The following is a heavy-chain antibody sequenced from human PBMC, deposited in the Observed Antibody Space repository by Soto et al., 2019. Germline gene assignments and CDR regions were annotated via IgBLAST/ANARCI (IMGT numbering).Heavy chain of an antibody. Sequence: PSQTRPLPCSLSGYSVTSSDYYWAWIRQPPGKGLERIGRMFYSGLTYYNPSLKSRVILSVDTSEKRFSVRLNCVTAAATAVYYCAALSVSLSGPYGIHVWGQGTTVTVSS. CDR2: MFYSGLT. CDR1: GYSVTSSDYY. D-gene: IGHD2-15*01. CDR3: AALSVSLSGPYGIHV. J-gene: IGHJ6*02. V-gene: IGHV4-39*01.